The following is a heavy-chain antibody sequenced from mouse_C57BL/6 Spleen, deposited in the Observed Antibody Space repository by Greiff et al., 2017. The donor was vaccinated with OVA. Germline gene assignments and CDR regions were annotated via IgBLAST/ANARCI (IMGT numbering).Heavy chain of an antibody. CDR3: ARRGYYGSSYDFDY. V-gene: IGHV5-17*01. J-gene: IGHJ2*01. CDR2: ISSGSSTI. D-gene: IGHD1-1*01. CDR1: GFTFSDYG. Sequence: EVHLVESGGGLVKPGGSLKLSCAASGFTFSDYGMHWVRQAPEKGLEWVAYISSGSSTIYYADTVKGRFTISSDNAKNTLFLQMTSLRSEDTAMYYCARRGYYGSSYDFDYWGQGTTLTVSS.